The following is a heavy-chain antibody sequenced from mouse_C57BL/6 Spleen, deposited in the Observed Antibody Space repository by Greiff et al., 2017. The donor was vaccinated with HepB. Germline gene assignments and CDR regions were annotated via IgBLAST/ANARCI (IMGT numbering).Heavy chain of an antibody. V-gene: IGHV1-50*01. CDR3: AIYYYGSSYVGWYFDV. CDR1: GYTFTSYW. D-gene: IGHD1-1*01. CDR2: IDPSDSYT. J-gene: IGHJ1*03. Sequence: VQLQQPGAELVKPGASVKLSCKASGYTFTSYWMQWVKQRPGQGLEWIGEIDPSDSYTNYNPKFQGKATLTVDTSSSTAYMQLSSLTSEDSAVYYCAIYYYGSSYVGWYFDVWGTGTTVTVSS.